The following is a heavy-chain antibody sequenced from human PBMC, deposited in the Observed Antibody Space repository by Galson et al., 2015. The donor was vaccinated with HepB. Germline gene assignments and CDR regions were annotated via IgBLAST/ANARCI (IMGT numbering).Heavy chain of an antibody. Sequence: PALVNPTQTLTLTCTFSGFSLSTSGVGVGWIRQPPGKALEWLALIYWDDDKRYSPSLKSRLTITKDTSKNQVVLTMTNMDPVDTATYYCAHRGLAAAGTRSFFDPWGQGTLVTVSS. D-gene: IGHD6-13*01. CDR2: IYWDDDK. J-gene: IGHJ5*02. CDR3: AHRGLAAAGTRSFFDP. V-gene: IGHV2-5*02. CDR1: GFSLSTSGVG.